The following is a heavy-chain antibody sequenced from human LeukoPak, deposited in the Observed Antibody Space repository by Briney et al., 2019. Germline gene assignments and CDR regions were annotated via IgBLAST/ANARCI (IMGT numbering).Heavy chain of an antibody. CDR2: ISAYSGDT. Sequence: ASVKVSCKASGYNFTYYGISWVRQAPGQALEWMGWISAYSGDTNYAQRFQGRLSMTTDPSPTSAYLELRSLTTDDTAVYYCARAPSFGDYGGDYWGQGTLVTVSS. D-gene: IGHD4-17*01. CDR1: GYNFTYYG. CDR3: ARAPSFGDYGGDY. V-gene: IGHV1-18*01. J-gene: IGHJ4*02.